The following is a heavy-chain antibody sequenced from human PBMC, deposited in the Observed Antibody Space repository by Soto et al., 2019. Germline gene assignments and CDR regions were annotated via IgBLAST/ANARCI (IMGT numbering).Heavy chain of an antibody. Sequence: GGSLRLSCAASGFTFSSYAMSWVRQAPGKGLEWVSAISGSSGSTYYADSVKGRFTISRDNSKNTLYLQMNSLRAEDTAVYYCAKDHYSNYVGPLDYWGQGTLVTVS. CDR1: GFTFSSYA. J-gene: IGHJ4*02. D-gene: IGHD4-4*01. CDR3: AKDHYSNYVGPLDY. V-gene: IGHV3-23*01. CDR2: ISGSSGST.